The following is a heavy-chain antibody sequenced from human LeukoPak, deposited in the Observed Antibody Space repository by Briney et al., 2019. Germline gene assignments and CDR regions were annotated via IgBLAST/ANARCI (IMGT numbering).Heavy chain of an antibody. CDR2: SYSGGST. CDR1: RFTVSSNY. J-gene: IGHJ5*02. D-gene: IGHD2-15*01. Sequence: GRSLRLSCAAPRFTVSSNYMSWVRQARGKWLEWVTFSYSGGSTYYADSVKGRFTISRHNSKNTMYHQMNSLRAEDTAVYYCARVAGRYCSGGSCYPFNWFDPWGQGTLVTVSS. CDR3: ARVAGRYCSGGSCYPFNWFDP. V-gene: IGHV3-53*04.